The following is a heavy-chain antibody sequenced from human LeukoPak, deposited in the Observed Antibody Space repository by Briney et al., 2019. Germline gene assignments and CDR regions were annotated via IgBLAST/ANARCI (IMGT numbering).Heavy chain of an antibody. CDR2: IYYSGST. CDR3: ARVVVGATFDY. CDR1: GGSISSGGYY. D-gene: IGHD1-26*01. Sequence: SETLSLTCTVSGGSISSGGYYWSWIRQHPGKGLEWIGYIYYSGSTYYNPSLKSRVTISVDTSKNQFSLKLSSVTAADTAVYYCARVVVGATFDYWGQGTLVTVSS. V-gene: IGHV4-31*03. J-gene: IGHJ4*02.